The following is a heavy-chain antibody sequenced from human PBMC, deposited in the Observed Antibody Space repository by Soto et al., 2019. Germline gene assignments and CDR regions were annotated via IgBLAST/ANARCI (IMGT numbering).Heavy chain of an antibody. CDR2: INNDGSNT. V-gene: IGHV3-74*01. D-gene: IGHD6-13*01. CDR3: ARDRFSNTWNNWFDP. J-gene: IGHJ5*02. CDR1: GFTFSSYW. Sequence: GGSLRLSCAASGFTFSSYWMHWVRQAPGKGLVWVSRINNDGSNTGYADSVKGRFTISRDNAKNTLYLQMNSLGAEDTAVYYCARDRFSNTWNNWFDPWGQGTLVTVSS.